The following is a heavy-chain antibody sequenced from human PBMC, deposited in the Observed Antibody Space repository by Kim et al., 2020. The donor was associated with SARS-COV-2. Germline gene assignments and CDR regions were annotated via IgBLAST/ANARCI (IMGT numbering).Heavy chain of an antibody. CDR3: AREVGLWFGSHDAFDI. CDR1: GYSFTSYW. D-gene: IGHD3-10*01. CDR2: IYPGDSDT. V-gene: IGHV5-51*01. J-gene: IGHJ3*02. Sequence: GESLKISCKGSGYSFTSYWIGWVRQMPGKGLEWMGIIYPGDSDTRYSPSFQGQVTISADKSISTAYLQWSSLKASDTAMYYCAREVGLWFGSHDAFDIWGQGTMVTVSS.